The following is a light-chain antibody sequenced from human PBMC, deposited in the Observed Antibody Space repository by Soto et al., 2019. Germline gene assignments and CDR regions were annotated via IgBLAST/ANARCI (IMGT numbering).Light chain of an antibody. CDR3: SSYTSSSTLGV. CDR2: EVS. Sequence: QAALTQPASVSGAPGQSITISCTGTISDVGGYNYVSWYQQHPGKAPKLMIYEVSNRPSGVSNRFSGCKSGNTASLNISGLQAEDEADYSCSSYTSSSTLGVFGTGTKLTVL. V-gene: IGLV2-14*01. CDR1: ISDVGGYNY. J-gene: IGLJ1*01.